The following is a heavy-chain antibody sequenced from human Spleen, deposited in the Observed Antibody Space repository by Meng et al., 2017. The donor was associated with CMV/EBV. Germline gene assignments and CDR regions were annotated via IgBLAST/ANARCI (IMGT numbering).Heavy chain of an antibody. CDR1: GVTFSSYA. CDR3: ARGIITSTGYYYYGMDV. D-gene: IGHD3-16*01. Sequence: GGSLRLSCAASGVTFSSYAMHWVRQAPGKGLEWVAVISYDGSNKYHADSVKGRFTISRDNSKNTVYLQMNSLRVEDTAVYYCARGIITSTGYYYYGMDVWGQGTTVTVSS. CDR2: ISYDGSNK. V-gene: IGHV3-30*04. J-gene: IGHJ6*02.